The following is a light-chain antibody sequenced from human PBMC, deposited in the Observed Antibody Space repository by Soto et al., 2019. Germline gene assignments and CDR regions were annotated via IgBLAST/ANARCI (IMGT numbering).Light chain of an antibody. CDR1: QGFGNSY. J-gene: IGKJ5*01. V-gene: IGKV3-20*01. CDR3: QQYGRSPPIT. Sequence: VLTQSPGTLSLSPGERATLSCTASQGFGNSYLAWYQQKPGQPPRLLIYGASSRATGIPDRFSGSGSGTDFTLTISRLEPEDFAVYYCQQYGRSPPITFGQGTRLEIK. CDR2: GAS.